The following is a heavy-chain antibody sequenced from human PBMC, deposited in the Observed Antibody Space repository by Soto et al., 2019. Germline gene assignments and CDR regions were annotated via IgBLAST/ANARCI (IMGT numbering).Heavy chain of an antibody. J-gene: IGHJ4*02. V-gene: IGHV4-34*01. D-gene: IGHD6-13*01. CDR1: GGPLCGYY. CDR3: ARGGRQQLIPTPISYKIDY. Sequence: PSETLSLTCVVLGGPLCGYYRGWIRRPPRKGLEWVGEINHSGSTNYNPSLKSRVTISVDMSKNQFSLKLSSVTAADTAVYYCARGGRQQLIPTPISYKIDYWGQGTLVTVS. CDR2: INHSGST.